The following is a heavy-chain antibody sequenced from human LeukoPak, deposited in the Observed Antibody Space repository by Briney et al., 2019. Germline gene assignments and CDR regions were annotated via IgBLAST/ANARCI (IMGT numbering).Heavy chain of an antibody. J-gene: IGHJ4*02. Sequence: ASVKVSCKASGYTFTCYYMHWVRQAPRQGLEWTGWINPNSGGTNYAQKFQGRVTMTRDTSISTAYMELSRLRSDDTAVYYCARGLSVLRFLEWFTDYWGQGTLVTVSS. D-gene: IGHD3-3*01. CDR3: ARGLSVLRFLEWFTDY. CDR1: GYTFTCYY. V-gene: IGHV1-2*02. CDR2: INPNSGGT.